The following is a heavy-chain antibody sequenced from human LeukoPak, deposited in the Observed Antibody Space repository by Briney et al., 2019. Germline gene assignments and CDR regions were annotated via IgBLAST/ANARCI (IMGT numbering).Heavy chain of an antibody. Sequence: ASVKVSCKASGYTFTGYYMHWVRQAPGQALEWMGWINPNSGGTNYAQKFQGRVTMARDTSISTAYMELSRLRSDDTAVYYCARVQYSGYDLQVDYWGQGTLVTVSS. J-gene: IGHJ4*02. CDR2: INPNSGGT. CDR1: GYTFTGYY. V-gene: IGHV1-2*02. CDR3: ARVQYSGYDLQVDY. D-gene: IGHD5-12*01.